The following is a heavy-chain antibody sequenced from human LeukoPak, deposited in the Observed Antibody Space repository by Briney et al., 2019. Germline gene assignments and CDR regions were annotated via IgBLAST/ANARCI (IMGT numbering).Heavy chain of an antibody. V-gene: IGHV3-11*05. CDR3: AGVGRTSIGFDY. CDR2: ISSSGNYA. D-gene: IGHD1-7*01. CDR1: GFTFSDYY. J-gene: IGHJ4*02. Sequence: GGSLRLSCAASGFTFSDYYMSWIRQAPGKGLEWVSYISSSGNYANYADSVKGRFTISRDNGKKSLNLQMESLRAEDMAVYYCAGVGRTSIGFDYWGQGTVVTVSS.